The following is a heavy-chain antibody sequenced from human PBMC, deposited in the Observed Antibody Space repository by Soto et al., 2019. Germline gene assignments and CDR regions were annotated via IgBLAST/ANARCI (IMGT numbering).Heavy chain of an antibody. D-gene: IGHD5-12*01. CDR2: IIPKLGSA. V-gene: IGHV1-69*01. Sequence: QVQLVQSGAEVKEPGSSVKVSCKASGGGNLRDYRTTWVRRAPGQGLEWMGGIIPKLGSANYAQKFQGRVTITADESTNSVYMELRSVTSDAPAVYYCARGGAGYNFVADYWGQGTPVTVSS. J-gene: IGHJ4*02. CDR1: GGGNLRDYR. CDR3: ARGGAGYNFVADY.